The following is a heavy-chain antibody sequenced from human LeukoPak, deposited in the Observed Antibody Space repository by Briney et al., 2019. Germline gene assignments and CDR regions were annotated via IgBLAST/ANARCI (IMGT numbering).Heavy chain of an antibody. J-gene: IGHJ4*02. V-gene: IGHV4-4*09. CDR3: ARLTRLSTSPDRYYLDY. Sequence: SETLSLTCTVSGDSISSYYWSWIRQPPGKGLEWIGYIYTSGGTNYFPSLKGRVTISIDTSKNQFSLKLSSVTAADSAVYYCARLTRLSTSPDRYYLDYWGQGTLVTVSS. CDR2: IYTSGGT. CDR1: GDSISSYY. D-gene: IGHD6-6*01.